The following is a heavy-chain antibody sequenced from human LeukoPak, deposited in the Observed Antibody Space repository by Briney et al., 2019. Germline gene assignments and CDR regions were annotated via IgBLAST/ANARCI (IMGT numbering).Heavy chain of an antibody. D-gene: IGHD2-2*01. V-gene: IGHV4-39*07. CDR2: IYYSGST. CDR3: ASAFSISCSPGCSGMDV. J-gene: IGHJ6*02. Sequence: PSETLSLTCAVSGGSISSGGYYWGWIRQPPGKGLEWIGSIYYSGSTYYNPSLKSRVTISVDTSKNQFSLKLSSVTAADTAVYYCASAFSISCSPGCSGMDVWGQGTTVTVSS. CDR1: GGSISSGGYY.